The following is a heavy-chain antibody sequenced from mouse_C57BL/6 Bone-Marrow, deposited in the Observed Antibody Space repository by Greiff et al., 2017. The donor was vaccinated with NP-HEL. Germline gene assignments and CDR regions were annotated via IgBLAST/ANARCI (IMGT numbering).Heavy chain of an antibody. D-gene: IGHD1-1*01. Sequence: QVQLQQSGAELARPGASVKLSCKASGYTFTSYGISWVKQRTGQGLEWIGELYPRSGNTYYNEKFKGKAPLTADKSSSPASLYLRRLTSEHSAVLFWASTGDYYYGSSYAMDYGGQGTSGTVSS. CDR3: ASTGDYYYGSSYAMDY. CDR2: LYPRSGNT. CDR1: GYTFTSYG. J-gene: IGHJ4*01. V-gene: IGHV1-81*01.